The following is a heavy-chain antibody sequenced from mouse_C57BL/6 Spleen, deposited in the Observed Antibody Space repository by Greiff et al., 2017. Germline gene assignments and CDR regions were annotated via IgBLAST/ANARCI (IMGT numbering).Heavy chain of an antibody. Sequence: EVKLQESGGGLVKPGGSLKLSCAASGFTFSDYGMHWVRQAPETGLEWVAYISSGSSTIYYADTVKGRFTISRDNAKNTLFLQMTSLRSEDTAMYYCARGTTVPYAMDYWGQGTSVTVSS. CDR3: ARGTTVPYAMDY. CDR1: GFTFSDYG. CDR2: ISSGSSTI. D-gene: IGHD1-1*01. V-gene: IGHV5-17*01. J-gene: IGHJ4*01.